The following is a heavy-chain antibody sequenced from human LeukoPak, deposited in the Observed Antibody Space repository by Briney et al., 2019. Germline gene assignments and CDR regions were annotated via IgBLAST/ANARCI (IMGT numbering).Heavy chain of an antibody. Sequence: SETLSLTCAVYGGSFSGYYWSWIRQPPGKGLEWVGEINHSGSTNYNPSLKSRVTISVDTSKNQFSLKLSSVTAADAAVYYCAREIVVVVAATTFDPWGQGTLVTVSS. CDR2: INHSGST. CDR1: GGSFSGYY. CDR3: AREIVVVVAATTFDP. D-gene: IGHD2-15*01. J-gene: IGHJ5*02. V-gene: IGHV4-34*01.